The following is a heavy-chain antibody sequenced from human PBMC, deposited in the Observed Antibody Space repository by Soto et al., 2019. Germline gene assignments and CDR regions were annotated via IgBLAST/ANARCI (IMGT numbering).Heavy chain of an antibody. CDR3: VKENGDDNAFDI. V-gene: IGHV3-23*01. CDR2: ISGSGGST. J-gene: IGHJ3*02. Sequence: EVQLLESGGGLVQPGGSLRLSCAASGFTFSSYAMSWVRQAPGKGLEWVSAISGSGGSTYYADSVKGRFTISRDNSKNTLYLQMNSLRAEDMAVYYCVKENGDDNAFDIWGQGTMVTGSS. D-gene: IGHD4-17*01. CDR1: GFTFSSYA.